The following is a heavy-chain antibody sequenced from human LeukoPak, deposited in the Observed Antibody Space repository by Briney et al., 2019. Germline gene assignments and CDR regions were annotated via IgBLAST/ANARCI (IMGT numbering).Heavy chain of an antibody. J-gene: IGHJ4*02. V-gene: IGHV3-23*01. Sequence: GGSLRLSCAASGFTFNSYAMNWVRQAPGKGLEWVSGISGSGGSTYYADSVKGRFTISRDNSKNTLYVQMNSLRAEDTAVYYCAIAGLHWGQGTLVTVSS. CDR2: ISGSGGST. CDR1: GFTFNSYA. CDR3: AIAGLH.